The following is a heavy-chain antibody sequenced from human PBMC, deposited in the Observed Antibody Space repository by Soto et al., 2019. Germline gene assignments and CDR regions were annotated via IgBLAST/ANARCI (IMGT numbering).Heavy chain of an antibody. CDR1: GGSISSPDYY. J-gene: IGHJ5*02. CDR2: IYYSGNT. D-gene: IGHD3-9*01. CDR3: ATNVRLVPRQFDP. V-gene: IGHV4-30-4*01. Sequence: SETLSLTCIVSGGSISSPDYYWNWIRQPPGKGLEWIGYIYYSGNTYYNPSLKSRVTISIDTSKNQFSLKLSSVTAADTAVYYCATNVRLVPRQFDPWGQGTLVTVSS.